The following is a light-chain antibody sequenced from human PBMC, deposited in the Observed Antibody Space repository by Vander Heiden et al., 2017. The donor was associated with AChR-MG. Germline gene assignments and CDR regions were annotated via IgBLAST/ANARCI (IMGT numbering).Light chain of an antibody. CDR3: AVWDDSLSGHVV. Sequence: QSVVTQPPSASGTPGQTVPISCSGSRANIGSNPGTWFQQVPGTAPKLVIYSTDQRPSGVPDRFSGSKSGTSASLAVTGLQSEDEADYYCAVWDDSLSGHVVFGGGTKLTVL. J-gene: IGLJ2*01. CDR1: RANIGSNP. CDR2: STD. V-gene: IGLV1-44*01.